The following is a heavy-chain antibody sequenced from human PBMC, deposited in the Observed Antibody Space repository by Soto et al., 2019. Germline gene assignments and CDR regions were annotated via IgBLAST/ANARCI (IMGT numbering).Heavy chain of an antibody. CDR3: ARLPYSAEGGFHT. J-gene: IGHJ5*02. D-gene: IGHD6-13*01. V-gene: IGHV4-59*08. CDR2: IYYNGNT. Sequence: SETLSLTCTVSGGSISPYYWNWIRQSPGKGLEWIGYIYYNGNTNYNPSLKSRVTISIDTSKNQFSLKLTSVTAADTAVYYCARLPYSAEGGFHTWGKGTLSTV. CDR1: GGSISPYY.